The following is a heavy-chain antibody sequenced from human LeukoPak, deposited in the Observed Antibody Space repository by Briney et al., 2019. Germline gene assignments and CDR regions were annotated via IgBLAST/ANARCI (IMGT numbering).Heavy chain of an antibody. D-gene: IGHD2-15*01. Sequence: GGSLRLSCAASGFTFSSYWMSWVRQAPGKGLEWVANMKLDGSEEYYVDSVKGRFTISRDNAKNSLYLQMNSLRVDDTAVYYCTRWARYCSGGSCYSWFDPWGQGTLVTVSS. CDR2: MKLDGSEE. V-gene: IGHV3-7*01. CDR3: TRWARYCSGGSCYSWFDP. J-gene: IGHJ5*02. CDR1: GFTFSSYW.